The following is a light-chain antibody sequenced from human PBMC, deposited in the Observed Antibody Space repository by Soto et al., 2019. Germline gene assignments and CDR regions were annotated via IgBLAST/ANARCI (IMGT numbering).Light chain of an antibody. CDR1: QSVSSSY. Sequence: EIVLTQSPGTLSLSPGERANLSCRASQSVSSSYLAWYQQKPGQAPRLLIYGASSRATGIPDRFSGSGSGTDFTLTISRLEPEDFAVYYCQQYNNWWTFGQGTKVEIK. CDR2: GAS. J-gene: IGKJ1*01. V-gene: IGKV3-20*01. CDR3: QQYNNWWT.